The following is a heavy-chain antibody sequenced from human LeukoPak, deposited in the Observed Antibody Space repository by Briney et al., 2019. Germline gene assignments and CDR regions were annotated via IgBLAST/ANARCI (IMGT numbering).Heavy chain of an antibody. D-gene: IGHD6-13*01. CDR2: IRYDGSNK. CDR1: GFTFSSYG. J-gene: IGHJ4*02. Sequence: PGGSLRLSCAASGFTFSSYGMHWVRQAPGKGLEWVAFIRYDGSNKYYADSVKGRFTISRDNSKNTLYLQMNSLRAEDTAVYYCAKFGRYSSSWFDYWRQGTLVTVSS. CDR3: AKFGRYSSSWFDY. V-gene: IGHV3-30*02.